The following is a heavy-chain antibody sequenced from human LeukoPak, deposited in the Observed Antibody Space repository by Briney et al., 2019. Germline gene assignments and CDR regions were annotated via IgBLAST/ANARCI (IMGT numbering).Heavy chain of an antibody. J-gene: IGHJ5*02. CDR1: GYIFTNYG. CDR2: INTNTGNP. CDR3: ARELPPEYSSSWYSNWFDP. V-gene: IGHV7-4-1*02. D-gene: IGHD6-13*01. Sequence: ASVKVSCKASGYIFTNYGVSWVRQAPGQGLEWMGWINTNTGNPTYAQGFTGRFVFSLDTSVSTAYLQISSLKAEDTAVYYCARELPPEYSSSWYSNWFDPWGQGTLVTVSS.